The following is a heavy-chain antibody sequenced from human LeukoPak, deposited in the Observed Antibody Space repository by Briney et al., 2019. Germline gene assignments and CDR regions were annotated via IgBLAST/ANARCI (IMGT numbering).Heavy chain of an antibody. CDR1: GGTFSSYA. D-gene: IGHD6-19*01. CDR3: ARETGEQWLVYFDY. CDR2: ISAYNGNT. Sequence: GASVKVSCKASGGTFSSYAISWVRQAPGQGLEWMGWISAYNGNTNYAQKLQGRVTMTTDTSTSTAYMELRSLRSDDTAVYYCARETGEQWLVYFDYWGQGTLVTVSS. V-gene: IGHV1-18*01. J-gene: IGHJ4*02.